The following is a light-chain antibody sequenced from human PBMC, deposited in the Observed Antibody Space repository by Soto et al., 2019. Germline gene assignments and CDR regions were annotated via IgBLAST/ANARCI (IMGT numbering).Light chain of an antibody. V-gene: IGLV2-14*01. Sequence: QSALTQPASVSGSPGQSITISCTGTSSDVGTYNYVSWYQQHPGKAPKLMIYEVSNRPSGVSNRISGSKFGNTASLTISGLQAEDEADYYCSSYTSSSTVVFGGGTKVTVL. J-gene: IGLJ2*01. CDR3: SSYTSSSTVV. CDR2: EVS. CDR1: SSDVGTYNY.